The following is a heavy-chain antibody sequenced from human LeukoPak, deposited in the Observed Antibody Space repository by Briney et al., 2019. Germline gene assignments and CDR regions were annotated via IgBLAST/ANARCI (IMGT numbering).Heavy chain of an antibody. V-gene: IGHV4-59*01. Sequence: PSETLSLICTVSGGSISSYYWSWIRQSPGKGLECIGYIHYTGSTNYNPSLKSRVTISVETSKNQFSLKLKSVTAADTAVYYCARGGYYGSGNDFRFDPWGQGTLVTVSS. J-gene: IGHJ5*02. D-gene: IGHD3-10*01. CDR1: GGSISSYY. CDR3: ARGGYYGSGNDFRFDP. CDR2: IHYTGST.